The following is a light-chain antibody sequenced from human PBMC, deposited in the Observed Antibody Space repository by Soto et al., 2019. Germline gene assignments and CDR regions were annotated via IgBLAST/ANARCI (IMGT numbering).Light chain of an antibody. CDR1: QSVSSGY. Sequence: EIVLTQSPGTLSLSPGDGATLSCRASQSVSSGYLAWYQQKPGQAPRLLIYGASRRATGIPDRFSGSGSGTDFALSMSRLEPEDFAVYWCQHYGNSPTFGQGTKV. CDR3: QHYGNSPT. V-gene: IGKV3-20*01. CDR2: GAS. J-gene: IGKJ1*01.